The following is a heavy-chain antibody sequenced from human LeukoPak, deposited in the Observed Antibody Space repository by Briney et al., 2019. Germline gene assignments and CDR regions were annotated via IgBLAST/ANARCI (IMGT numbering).Heavy chain of an antibody. Sequence: PSETLSLTCTVSGGSISSYYWSWIRQPPGKGLEWIGYIYYSGSTNYNPSLKSRVTISVDTSKNQFSLKLSSVTAADTAVYYCARLVDGPGDYGIRDGYYYYYGMDVWGQGTTVTVSS. J-gene: IGHJ6*02. CDR1: GGSISSYY. CDR3: ARLVDGPGDYGIRDGYYYYYGMDV. D-gene: IGHD3-16*01. V-gene: IGHV4-59*08. CDR2: IYYSGST.